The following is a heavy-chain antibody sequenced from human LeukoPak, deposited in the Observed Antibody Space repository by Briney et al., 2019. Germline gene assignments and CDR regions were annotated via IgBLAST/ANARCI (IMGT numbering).Heavy chain of an antibody. CDR2: ISCSGGST. CDR1: GFTFSSYA. Sequence: TGGSLRLSCAASGFTFSSYAMSWVRQAPGKGLEWVSAISCSGGSTYYADSVKGRFTISRDNSKNTLYLQMNSLRAEDTAVYYCAKGYKWFGELAGDYWGQGTLVTVSS. V-gene: IGHV3-23*01. CDR3: AKGYKWFGELAGDY. J-gene: IGHJ4*02. D-gene: IGHD3-10*01.